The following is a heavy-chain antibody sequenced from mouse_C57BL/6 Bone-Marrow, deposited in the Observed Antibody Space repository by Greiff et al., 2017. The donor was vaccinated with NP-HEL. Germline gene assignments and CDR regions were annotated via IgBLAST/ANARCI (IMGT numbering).Heavy chain of an antibody. D-gene: IGHD4-1*01. CDR3: ARLGVSYWYFDV. J-gene: IGHJ1*03. Sequence: EVQLVESGGGLVKPGGSLKLSCAASGFTFSDYGMHWVRQAPEKGLEWVAYISSGSSTIYYSDTVKGRFTISRDNAKNTLFLPMTSLRSEDTAMYYCARLGVSYWYFDVWGTGTTVTVSS. CDR1: GFTFSDYG. V-gene: IGHV5-17*01. CDR2: ISSGSSTI.